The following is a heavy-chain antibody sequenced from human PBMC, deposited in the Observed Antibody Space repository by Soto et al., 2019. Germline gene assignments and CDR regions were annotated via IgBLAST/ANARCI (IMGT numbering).Heavy chain of an antibody. J-gene: IGHJ4*02. Sequence: QVQLVQSGAEVKKPGSSVKVSCKASGGTFSSYAISWVRQAPGQGLEWMGGIIPIFGTANYAQKFQGRVTDTAGKSTNTAYMELSSLRSEDTAVYYCARGRYYDSIRYYCLFDYWGQGTQVTVSS. CDR3: ARGRYYDSIRYYCLFDY. CDR2: IIPIFGTA. V-gene: IGHV1-69*06. CDR1: GGTFSSYA. D-gene: IGHD3-22*01.